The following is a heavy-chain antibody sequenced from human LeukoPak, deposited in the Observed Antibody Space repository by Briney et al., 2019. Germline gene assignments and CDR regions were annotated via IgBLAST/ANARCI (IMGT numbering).Heavy chain of an antibody. CDR1: GGSISSYY. CDR2: IYYSGST. D-gene: IGHD6-6*01. V-gene: IGHV4-59*01. CDR3: SXXXRGSSSSGDLFDY. J-gene: IGHJ4*02. Sequence: SETLSLTCTVSGGSISSYYWSWIRQPPGKGLEWIGYIYYSGSTNYNPSLKSRFTISVDTSKNQVSLKLSSVTAADTAVYYCSXXXRGSSSSGDLFDYWGQGTLVTVSS.